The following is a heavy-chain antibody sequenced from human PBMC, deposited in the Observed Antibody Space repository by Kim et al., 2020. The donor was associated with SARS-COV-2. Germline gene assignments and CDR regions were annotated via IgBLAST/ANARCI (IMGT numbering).Heavy chain of an antibody. D-gene: IGHD4-17*01. J-gene: IGHJ6*01. CDR1: GYSISSGYY. Sequence: SETLSLTCTVSGYSISSGYYWGWIRQPPGKGLEWIGSIYHSGSTYYNPSLKRRVTISLDTSNNQFSLKLSSVTAADTAMYYCAREWMVTTFVYYGMDVWG. CDR3: AREWMVTTFVYYGMDV. V-gene: IGHV4-38-2*02. CDR2: IYHSGST.